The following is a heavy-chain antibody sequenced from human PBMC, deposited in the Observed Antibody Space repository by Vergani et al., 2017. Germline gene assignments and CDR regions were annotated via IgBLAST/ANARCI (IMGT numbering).Heavy chain of an antibody. CDR2: ISGSGGST. Sequence: EVQLLESVGGLVQPGGSLRLSCAASGFTFSSYAMSWVRQAPGKGLEWVSAISGSGGSTYYADSVKGRFTISRDKSKNTLYLQMNSLRAEDTAVYYCAKDLRFGEEGFDPWGQGTLVTVSS. CDR1: GFTFSSYA. CDR3: AKDLRFGEEGFDP. V-gene: IGHV3-23*01. J-gene: IGHJ5*02. D-gene: IGHD3-10*01.